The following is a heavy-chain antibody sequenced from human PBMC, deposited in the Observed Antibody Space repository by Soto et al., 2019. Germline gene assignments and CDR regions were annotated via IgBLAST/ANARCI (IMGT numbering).Heavy chain of an antibody. J-gene: IGHJ4*02. V-gene: IGHV4-31*03. Sequence: PSATLSLACTFSGYCITNYDFFVTSVRQHPERGLEWLAYITYGGSIYYDPSLRSRLTVSIDKSKSQFSLNVRSVTAADTAVYYCAKMERTQLWLLVQNWGQGLLVNVSS. CDR1: GYCITNYDFF. CDR2: ITYGGSI. CDR3: AKMERTQLWLLVQN. D-gene: IGHD5-18*01.